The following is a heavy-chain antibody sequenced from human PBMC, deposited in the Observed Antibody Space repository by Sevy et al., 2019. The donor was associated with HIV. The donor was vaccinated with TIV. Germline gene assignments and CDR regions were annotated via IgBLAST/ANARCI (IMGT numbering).Heavy chain of an antibody. CDR2: INPSGGST. CDR1: GYTFTSYY. Sequence: ASVKVSCKASGYTFTSYYMHWVRQAPGQGLEWMGIINPSGGSTSYAQKFQGRVTMTRDTSTSTVYTELSSLRSEDTVVYYCARGSSVDTAMVALGAFDIWGQGTMVTVSS. CDR3: ARGSSVDTAMVALGAFDI. D-gene: IGHD5-18*01. V-gene: IGHV1-46*01. J-gene: IGHJ3*02.